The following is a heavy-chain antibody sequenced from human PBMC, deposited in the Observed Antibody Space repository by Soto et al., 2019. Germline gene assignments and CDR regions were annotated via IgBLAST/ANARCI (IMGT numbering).Heavy chain of an antibody. CDR2: INHSGST. V-gene: IGHV4-34*01. Sequence: PSETLSLTCAVYGGSFSGYCWSWIRQPPGKGLEWIGEINHSGSTNYNPSLKSRVTISVDTSKNQFSLKLSSVTAADTAVYYCARGRLDIVVVVAATPRSGYFDYWGQGTLVTVSS. CDR3: ARGRLDIVVVVAATPRSGYFDY. CDR1: GGSFSGYC. J-gene: IGHJ4*02. D-gene: IGHD2-15*01.